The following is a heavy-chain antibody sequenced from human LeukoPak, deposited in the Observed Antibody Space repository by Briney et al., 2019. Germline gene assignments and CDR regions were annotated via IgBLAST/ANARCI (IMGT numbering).Heavy chain of an antibody. CDR3: AGKRY. CDR2: IYKSGSK. CDR1: GFTVSSNY. J-gene: IGHJ4*02. D-gene: IGHD6-25*01. V-gene: IGHV3-53*01. Sequence: GGSLRLSCAASGFTVSSNYMSWARQAPGKGLEWVSVIYKSGSKYYADSVKGRFTTSRDNSKNTVYLQMSSLRAEDTAVYYCAGKRYWGQATLVTVSS.